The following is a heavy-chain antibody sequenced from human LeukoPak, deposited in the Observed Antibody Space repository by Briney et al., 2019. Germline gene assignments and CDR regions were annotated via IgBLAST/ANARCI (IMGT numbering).Heavy chain of an antibody. CDR3: ASSTGYSSSWYEGAFDY. CDR2: ISSSSSYI. J-gene: IGHJ4*02. CDR1: GFTFSSYS. D-gene: IGHD6-13*01. Sequence: GGSLRLSCAASGFTFSSYSMNWVRQAPGKGLEWVSSISSSSSYIYYADSVKGRFTISRDNAKNSLYLQMNSLRAEDTAVYYCASSTGYSSSWYEGAFDYWGQGTLVTVSS. V-gene: IGHV3-21*01.